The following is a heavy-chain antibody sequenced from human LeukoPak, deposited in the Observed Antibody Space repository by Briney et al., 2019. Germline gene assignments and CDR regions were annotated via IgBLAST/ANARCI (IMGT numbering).Heavy chain of an antibody. CDR2: INPNSGGT. CDR3: ARIGGSYYFDY. V-gene: IGHV1-2*02. J-gene: IGHJ4*02. D-gene: IGHD1-26*01. Sequence: ASVKVSCKASGYTFTGYYMHWVRQAPGQGLEWMGWINPNSGGTNYAQKFQGRVTMTRDTSTSTVYMELSSLRSEDTAVYYCARIGGSYYFDYWGQGTLVTVSS. CDR1: GYTFTGYY.